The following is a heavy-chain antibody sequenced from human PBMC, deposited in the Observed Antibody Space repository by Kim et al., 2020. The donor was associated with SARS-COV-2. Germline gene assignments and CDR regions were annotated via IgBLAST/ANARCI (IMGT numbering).Heavy chain of an antibody. D-gene: IGHD3-22*01. Sequence: SETLSLTCTVSGGSISSYYWSWIRQPPGKGLEWIGYIYYSGSTNYNPSLKSRVTISVDTSKNQFSLKLSSVTAADTAVYYCAREPASYDRGFDYWGQGTLVTVSS. V-gene: IGHV4-59*01. CDR1: GGSISSYY. J-gene: IGHJ4*02. CDR2: IYYSGST. CDR3: AREPASYDRGFDY.